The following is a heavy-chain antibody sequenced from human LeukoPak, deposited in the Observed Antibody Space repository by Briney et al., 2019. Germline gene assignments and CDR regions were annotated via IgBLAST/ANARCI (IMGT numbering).Heavy chain of an antibody. CDR2: IYYSGST. CDR3: ARLFHPRVWYSSSWYDNWFDP. J-gene: IGHJ5*02. Sequence: PSETLSLTCTVSGGSISSSSYCWGWIRQPPGKGLEWIGSIYYSGSTYYNPSLKSRVTISVDTSKNQFSLKLSSVTAADTAVYYCARLFHPRVWYSSSWYDNWFDPWGQGTLVTVSS. V-gene: IGHV4-39*01. CDR1: GGSISSSSYC. D-gene: IGHD6-13*01.